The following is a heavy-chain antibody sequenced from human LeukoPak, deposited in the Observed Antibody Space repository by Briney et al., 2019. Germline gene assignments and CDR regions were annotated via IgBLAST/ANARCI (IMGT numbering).Heavy chain of an antibody. V-gene: IGHV1-2*02. CDR1: GYTFTGYY. D-gene: IGHD3-10*01. Sequence: GASVKVSCKASGYTFTGYYMHWVRQAPGQGLEWRGWINPNSGGTNYAQKFQGRVTMTRDTSISTAYMELSRLSCDDTAVYYCARDLDEGALLWFGELNAFDIWGQGTMVTVSS. J-gene: IGHJ3*02. CDR2: INPNSGGT. CDR3: ARDLDEGALLWFGELNAFDI.